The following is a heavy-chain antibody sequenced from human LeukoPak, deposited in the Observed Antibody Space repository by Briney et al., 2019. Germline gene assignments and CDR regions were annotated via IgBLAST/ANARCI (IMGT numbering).Heavy chain of an antibody. J-gene: IGHJ6*03. CDR1: GFTFSSYA. V-gene: IGHV3-7*01. CDR2: IKQDGSEK. Sequence: HSGGSLRLSCAASGFTFSSYAMSWVRQAPGKGLEWVANIKQDGSEKFYVDSVKGRFTISRDNAKNSLYLQMNSLRAEDTAVYYCAREKEGYCSRTSCYLDYYYYYMDVWGKGTTVTISS. D-gene: IGHD2-2*01. CDR3: AREKEGYCSRTSCYLDYYYYYMDV.